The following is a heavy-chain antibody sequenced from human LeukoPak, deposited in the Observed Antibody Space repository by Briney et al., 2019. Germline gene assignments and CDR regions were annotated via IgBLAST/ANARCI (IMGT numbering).Heavy chain of an antibody. CDR2: IYTSAST. J-gene: IGHJ5*02. Sequence: SETLSLTCTVSGGSISSYYWSWIRQPPGKGLEWIGYIYTSASTNYNPSLKSRVTISVDTSKNQFSLKLSSVTAADTAVYYCARQPQYNWFDPWGQGTLVTVSS. V-gene: IGHV4-4*09. CDR1: GGSISSYY. CDR3: ARQPQYNWFDP.